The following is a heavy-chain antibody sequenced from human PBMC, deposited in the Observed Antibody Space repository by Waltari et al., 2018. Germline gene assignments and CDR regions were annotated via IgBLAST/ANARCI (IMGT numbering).Heavy chain of an antibody. CDR2: IYSSGST. CDR3: ARDPPGVAAAGPGRG. Sequence: EVQLVESGGGLVQPGGSLRLSCAASGITVGNNYMSWVRQAPGKGLELISLIYSSGSTYYADSVKGRFTISRDNSKNTLDLQMNSLRSEDTAVYFCARDPPGVAAAGPGRGWGQGTLVTVSS. CDR1: GITVGNNY. D-gene: IGHD6-25*01. J-gene: IGHJ4*02. V-gene: IGHV3-66*02.